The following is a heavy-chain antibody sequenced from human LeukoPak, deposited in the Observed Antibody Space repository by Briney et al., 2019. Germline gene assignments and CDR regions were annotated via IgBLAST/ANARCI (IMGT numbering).Heavy chain of an antibody. CDR2: IYTSGST. CDR3: ARGIAARGYNWFDP. D-gene: IGHD6-6*01. J-gene: IGHJ5*02. V-gene: IGHV4-4*07. Sequence: SETLSLTCTVSGGSISSYYWSWIRQPAGKGLEWIGRIYTSGSTNYNPSLKSRVTMSVDTSKNQFSLKLSSVTAADTAVYYCARGIAARGYNWFDPWGQGTLVTVSS. CDR1: GGSISSYY.